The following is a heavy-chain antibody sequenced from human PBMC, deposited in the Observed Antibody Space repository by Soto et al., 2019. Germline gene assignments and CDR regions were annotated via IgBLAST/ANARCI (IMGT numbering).Heavy chain of an antibody. CDR2: ISYDGGNK. D-gene: IGHD3-9*01. CDR1: GFPFRSYS. J-gene: IGHJ6*02. V-gene: IGHV3-30-3*01. CDR3: AREKDILTGYYSSDYYGMEV. Sequence: SLRLSCATPGFPFRSYSMPWVPRASGKGVEGVAVISYDGGNKYYADSVKGRFTISRDNSKNTLYLQRYNLRAEDTAVYSCAREKDILTGYYSSDYYGMEVWGQGTTVTVTS.